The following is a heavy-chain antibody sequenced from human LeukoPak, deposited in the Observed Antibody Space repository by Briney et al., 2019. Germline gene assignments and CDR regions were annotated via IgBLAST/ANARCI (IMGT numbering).Heavy chain of an antibody. CDR3: ARPRGSGWYGY. J-gene: IGHJ4*02. CDR2: IYYSGST. V-gene: IGHV4-59*12. D-gene: IGHD6-19*01. CDR1: GGSISSYY. Sequence: SSETLSLTCTVSGGSISSYYWSWIRQPPGKGLEWIGYIYYSGSTNYNPSLKSRVTISLDTSKNQFSLKLSSVTAADTAVYYCARPRGSGWYGYWGQGTLVTVSS.